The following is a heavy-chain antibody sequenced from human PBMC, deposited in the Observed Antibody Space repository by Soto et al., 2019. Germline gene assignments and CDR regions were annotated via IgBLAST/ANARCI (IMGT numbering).Heavy chain of an antibody. D-gene: IGHD3-16*02. Sequence: QVQLVESGGGVVQPGRSLRLSCAASGFTFSSFAMHWVRQAPGKGLEWVAFISYDGTNQYHADSVKGRFTISRDNSKNTLCLQRNSMRAEETAVYCCAKGLGELSPESYDYWGQGTLVTVS. CDR3: AKGLGELSPESYDY. J-gene: IGHJ4*02. V-gene: IGHV3-30*18. CDR2: ISYDGTNQ. CDR1: GFTFSSFA.